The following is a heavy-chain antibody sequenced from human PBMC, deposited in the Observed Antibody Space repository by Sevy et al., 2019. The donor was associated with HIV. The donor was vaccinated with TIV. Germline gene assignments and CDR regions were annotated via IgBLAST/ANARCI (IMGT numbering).Heavy chain of an antibody. J-gene: IGHJ5*02. CDR1: GGSISSYY. V-gene: IGHV4-59*01. Sequence: SETLSLTCTVSGGSISSYYWSWIRQPPGKGLEWIGYIYYSGSTKYNPSLKSRVTISVDTSKNQFSLKLSSVTAADTAVYYCARVGVYYYDSSGSQGWFDPWCQGTLVTVSS. CDR2: IYYSGST. D-gene: IGHD3-22*01. CDR3: ARVGVYYYDSSGSQGWFDP.